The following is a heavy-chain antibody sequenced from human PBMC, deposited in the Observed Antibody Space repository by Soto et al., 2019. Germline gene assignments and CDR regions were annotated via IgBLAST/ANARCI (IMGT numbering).Heavy chain of an antibody. CDR3: ARANLSPTNGDLRDVPWYYMDV. CDR1: GYTFTSYY. V-gene: IGHV1-46*03. CDR2: INPSGGST. J-gene: IGHJ6*03. Sequence: ASVKVSCKASGYTFTSYYMHWLRQAPGQGLEWMGIINPSGGSTSYAQKFQGRVTMTRDTSTSTVYMELSSLRSEDTAVYYCARANLSPTNGDLRDVPWYYMDVWGKGTTVTVSS. D-gene: IGHD3-16*01.